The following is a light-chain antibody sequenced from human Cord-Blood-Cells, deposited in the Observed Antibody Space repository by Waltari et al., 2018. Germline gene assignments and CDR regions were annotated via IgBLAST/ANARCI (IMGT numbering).Light chain of an antibody. CDR1: SSDVGGYNY. CDR2: DVS. CDR3: SSYTSSSTFV. Sequence: QSALTQPASVSGSPGQSITISCTGTSSDVGGYNYVSWYQQHPGKAPKLMIYDVSKRPSGVSNRFPGPKSGNTASLTNSGLQDEDEADYYCSSYTSSSTFVFGTGTKVTVL. J-gene: IGLJ1*01. V-gene: IGLV2-14*01.